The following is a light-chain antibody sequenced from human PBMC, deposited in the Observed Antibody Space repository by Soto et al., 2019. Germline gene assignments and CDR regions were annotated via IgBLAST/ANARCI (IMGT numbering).Light chain of an antibody. CDR1: QRVSTSD. CDR2: AAY. Sequence: EIVLTQSPGTLSLSPGESATLSCRASQRVSTSDLAWYQQKPDQPPRFIIYAAYRRAPGIPDRISGSGSGTDFTLSISRLEPEDFAVYYCQQFGSSVTFGGGTKVEI. CDR3: QQFGSSVT. J-gene: IGKJ4*01. V-gene: IGKV3-20*01.